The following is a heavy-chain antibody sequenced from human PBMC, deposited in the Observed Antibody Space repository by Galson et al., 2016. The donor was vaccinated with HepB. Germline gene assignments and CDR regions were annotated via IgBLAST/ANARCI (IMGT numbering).Heavy chain of an antibody. D-gene: IGHD3-3*01. V-gene: IGHV3-23*01. CDR3: AKYPNLEWFSTFHY. Sequence: SLRLSCAASGFTFSSYAMAWVRQAPGKGLEWVSSLSGSGGDTYYADSVKGRFTISRDNSKNMLYLQMNSLRAEDTAVYYCAKYPNLEWFSTFHYWGQGTLVTVSS. J-gene: IGHJ4*02. CDR1: GFTFSSYA. CDR2: LSGSGGDT.